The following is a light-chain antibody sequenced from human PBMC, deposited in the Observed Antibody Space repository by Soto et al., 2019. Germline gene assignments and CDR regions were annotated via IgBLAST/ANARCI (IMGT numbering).Light chain of an antibody. CDR1: QNINNY. CDR3: HQSYSTWT. V-gene: IGKV1-39*01. Sequence: DIQMTQSPSSLSASVGDIVTITCRTSQNINNYLNWYQQKPGRAPKLLIYSASRLQNGVPSRFSGSGSGTDFALTITSLQTEDFATYYCHQSYSTWTFGQGTKVDIK. J-gene: IGKJ1*01. CDR2: SAS.